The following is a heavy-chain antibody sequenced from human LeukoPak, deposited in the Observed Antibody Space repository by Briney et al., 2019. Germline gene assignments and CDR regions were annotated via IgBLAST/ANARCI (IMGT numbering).Heavy chain of an antibody. D-gene: IGHD3-10*02. CDR3: ARDVRRSWFDP. CDR1: GGSISSSSYY. CDR2: IYTSGST. Sequence: PSETLSLTCTVSGGSISSSSYYWGWIRQPAGKGLEWIGRIYTSGSTNYNPSLKSRVTMSVDTSKNQFSLKLSSVTAADTAVYYCARDVRRSWFDPWGQGTLVTVSS. V-gene: IGHV4-61*02. J-gene: IGHJ5*02.